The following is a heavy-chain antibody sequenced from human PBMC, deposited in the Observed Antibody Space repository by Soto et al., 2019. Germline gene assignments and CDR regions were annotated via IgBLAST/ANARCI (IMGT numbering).Heavy chain of an antibody. D-gene: IGHD3-10*01. CDR2: ISGSGGST. J-gene: IGHJ4*02. CDR1: GFTFSSYA. CDR3: AKASVVTMVRGVIITNPYFDY. Sequence: GGSLRLSCAAPGFTFSSYAMSWVRQAPGKGLEWVSAISGSGGSTYYADSVKGRFTISRDNSKNTLYLQMNSLRAEDTAVYYCAKASVVTMVRGVIITNPYFDYWGQGTLVTVSS. V-gene: IGHV3-23*01.